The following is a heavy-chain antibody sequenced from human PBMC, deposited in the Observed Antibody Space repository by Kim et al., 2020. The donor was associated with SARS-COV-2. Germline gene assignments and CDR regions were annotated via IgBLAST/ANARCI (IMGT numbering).Heavy chain of an antibody. CDR1: GFTFSSYA. J-gene: IGHJ4*02. CDR2: ISGSGGST. CDR3: ASSDGSIMITFGGVIAYY. D-gene: IGHD3-16*02. V-gene: IGHV3-23*01. Sequence: GGSLRLSCAASGFTFSSYAMSWVRQAPGKGLEWVSAISGSGGSTYYADSVKGRFTISRDNSKNTLYLQMNSLRAEDTAVYYCASSDGSIMITFGGVIAYYWGQGTLVTVSS.